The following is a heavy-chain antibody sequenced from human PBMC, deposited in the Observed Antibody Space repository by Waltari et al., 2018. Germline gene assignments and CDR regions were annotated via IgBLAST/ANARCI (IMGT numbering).Heavy chain of an antibody. V-gene: IGHV1-46*03. CDR1: GSTFTSYY. J-gene: IGHJ4*02. D-gene: IGHD3-16*01. CDR2: INPSGGST. Sequence: QVQLVQSGAEAKKPGASVNVSCKATGSTFTSYYMYWVRQAPGQGLEWMGIINPSGGSTTYAQKFQGRVTMTRDTSTSTVYMELSSLRSEDTAVYYCARQGVGNFDYWGQGTLVTVSS. CDR3: ARQGVGNFDY.